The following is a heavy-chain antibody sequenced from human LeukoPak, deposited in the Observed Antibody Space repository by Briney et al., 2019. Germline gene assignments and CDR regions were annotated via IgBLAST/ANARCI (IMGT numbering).Heavy chain of an antibody. Sequence: TGGSLRLSCAASGFTFSSYAMHWVRQAPGKGLEWVALISYDGSNKYYADSVKGRFTISRDNSKNTLYLQMNSLRAEDTAVYYCARFIAAPYYFDYWGRGTLVTVSS. CDR1: GFTFSSYA. D-gene: IGHD6-13*01. J-gene: IGHJ4*02. V-gene: IGHV3-30*03. CDR2: ISYDGSNK. CDR3: ARFIAAPYYFDY.